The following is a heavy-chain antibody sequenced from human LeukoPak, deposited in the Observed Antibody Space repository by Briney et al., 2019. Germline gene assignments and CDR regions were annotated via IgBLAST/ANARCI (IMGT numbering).Heavy chain of an antibody. CDR2: IWYDGSNK. CDR1: GFTFSSYG. Sequence: GGSLRLSCAASGFTFSSYGMHWVRQAPGKGLEWVAVIWYDGSNKYYADSVKGRFTISRDNSKNTLYLQMNSLRAEDTAVYYCASQGRLDAFDIWGQGTMVTVSS. V-gene: IGHV3-33*01. CDR3: ASQGRLDAFDI. D-gene: IGHD5-12*01. J-gene: IGHJ3*02.